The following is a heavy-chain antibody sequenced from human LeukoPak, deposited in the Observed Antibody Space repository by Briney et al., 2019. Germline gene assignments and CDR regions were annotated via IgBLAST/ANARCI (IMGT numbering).Heavy chain of an antibody. J-gene: IGHJ4*02. CDR2: ISYDGSNK. V-gene: IGHV3-30*18. Sequence: PGGSLRLSCAASGFTFSSYGMHWVRQAPGKGLEWVAVISYDGSNKYYADSVKGRFTISRDNSKNTLYLQMNSLRAEDTAVYYCAKDPMGYSYGAYFDYWGQGTLVTVSS. D-gene: IGHD5-18*01. CDR1: GFTFSSYG. CDR3: AKDPMGYSYGAYFDY.